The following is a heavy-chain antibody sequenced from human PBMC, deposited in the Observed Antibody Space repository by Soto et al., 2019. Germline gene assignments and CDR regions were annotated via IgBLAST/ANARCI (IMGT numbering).Heavy chain of an antibody. CDR2: ISGSGGST. Sequence: PGESLRLSCEASGFTFSSYAVSRVRQAPGKGLEWVSAISGSGGSTYYADSVKGRFTISRDNSKNTLYLQMNSLRAEDTAVYYCAKPKYNWNERGYFDYWGQGT. CDR3: AKPKYNWNERGYFDY. V-gene: IGHV3-23*01. J-gene: IGHJ4*02. D-gene: IGHD1-1*01. CDR1: GFTFSSYA.